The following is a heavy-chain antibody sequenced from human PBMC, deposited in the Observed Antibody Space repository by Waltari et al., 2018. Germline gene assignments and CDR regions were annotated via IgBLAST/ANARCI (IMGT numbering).Heavy chain of an antibody. CDR1: GPSIASPTSS. V-gene: IGHV4-39*01. D-gene: IGHD3-3*01. Sequence: QLQLQESGPGLVKPSETLSLTCSVSGPSIASPTSSWRWVRQPPGKGLEWCGSIYFTGSTYYNPSLKIRVAFSVDTSRNQFSLKLTSVTAADTAIYYCSRTYYNFRSGQRRDTFHIWGPGTMVPVSS. CDR2: IYFTGST. J-gene: IGHJ3*02. CDR3: SRTYYNFRSGQRRDTFHI.